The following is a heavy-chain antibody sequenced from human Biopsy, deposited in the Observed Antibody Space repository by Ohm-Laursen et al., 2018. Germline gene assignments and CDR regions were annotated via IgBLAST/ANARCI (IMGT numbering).Heavy chain of an antibody. V-gene: IGHV4-34*08. Sequence: SETLSLTCAVYGTTFSDYYWSWIRQPPGKGLEGIGQINQRGRTNYNPSLKSRVNISADKSNNQFSLKLTSVTSADTAVYFCGNEVHGRDYWGLGALVTVSS. CDR1: GTTFSDYY. CDR2: INQRGRT. J-gene: IGHJ4*02. CDR3: GNEVHGRDY. D-gene: IGHD1-1*01.